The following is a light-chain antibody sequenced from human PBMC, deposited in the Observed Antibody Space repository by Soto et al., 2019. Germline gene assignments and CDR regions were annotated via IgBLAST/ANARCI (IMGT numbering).Light chain of an antibody. CDR2: EVS. J-gene: IGLJ1*01. CDR1: SSDIGNYNY. V-gene: IGLV2-14*01. CDR3: SSYTSSSTLNYV. Sequence: QSVLTQPASVSGSPGQSITISCTGTSSDIGNYNYVSWYQQHPGKAPKLMIYEVSNRPSGVSNRFSGSKSGNTASLTISGLQADDEADYYCSSYTSSSTLNYVFGTGTKLTVL.